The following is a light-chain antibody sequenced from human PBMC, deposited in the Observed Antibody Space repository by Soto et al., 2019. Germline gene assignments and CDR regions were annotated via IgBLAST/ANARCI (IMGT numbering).Light chain of an antibody. CDR3: QKYSSVPV. CDR1: QGIRNF. CDR2: AAS. Sequence: DIQMTQSPTSLSASVGDRVTITCQASQGIRNFVAWYQQKPGKAPKLQIYAASTLQSGVPSRFSGSGSGTDFTLTINSLQPEDVATYSCQKYSSVPVFGPGTKVEIK. J-gene: IGKJ3*01. V-gene: IGKV1-27*01.